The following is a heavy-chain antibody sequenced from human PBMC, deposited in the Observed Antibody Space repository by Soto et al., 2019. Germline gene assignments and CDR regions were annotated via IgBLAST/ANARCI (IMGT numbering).Heavy chain of an antibody. CDR2: IKSKTDGGTT. CDR3: KTETDYYDSSGYYPY. CDR1: GFTFSNAW. V-gene: IGHV3-15*07. D-gene: IGHD3-22*01. J-gene: IGHJ4*01. Sequence: SLRLSCAASGFTFSNAWMNWVRQAPGKGLEWVGRIKSKTDGGTTDYAAPVKGRFTISRDDSKNTLYLQMNSLKTEDTAVYYCKTETDYYDSSGYYPYWGDGTLVTVSS.